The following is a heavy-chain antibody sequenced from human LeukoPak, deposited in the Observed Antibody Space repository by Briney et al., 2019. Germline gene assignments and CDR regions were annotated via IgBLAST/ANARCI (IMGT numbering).Heavy chain of an antibody. CDR3: ARSASSGYHIAFDY. Sequence: GGSLRLSCAASGFTVSSNYMSWVRQAPGKGLEWVSVIYSGGSTYYADSVKGRFTISRDNSKNTLYLQMNSLRAEDTAVYYCARSASSGYHIAFDYWGQGTLVTVSS. V-gene: IGHV3-53*01. J-gene: IGHJ4*02. CDR2: IYSGGST. D-gene: IGHD3-3*01. CDR1: GFTVSSNY.